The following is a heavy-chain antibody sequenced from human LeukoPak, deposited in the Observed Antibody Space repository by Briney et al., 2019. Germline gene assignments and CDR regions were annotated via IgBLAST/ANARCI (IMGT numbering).Heavy chain of an antibody. J-gene: IGHJ4*02. CDR3: AKGGKWDVTPFDY. CDR1: GGSFSGYY. CDR2: INHSGST. Sequence: SETLSLTCAVYGGSFSGYYWSWIRQSPGKGLEWIGEINHSGSTNYNPSLKSRVTISVDTSKNQFSLKLSSVTAADTAVYYCAKGGKWDVTPFDYWGQGTLVTVSS. V-gene: IGHV4-34*01. D-gene: IGHD1-26*01.